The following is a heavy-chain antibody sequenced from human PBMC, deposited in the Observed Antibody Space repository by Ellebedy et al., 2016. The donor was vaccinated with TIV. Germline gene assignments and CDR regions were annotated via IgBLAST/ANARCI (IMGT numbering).Heavy chain of an antibody. CDR2: MHTSGSA. CDR3: ARDLRSVYVRQVDF. V-gene: IGHV4-4*07. D-gene: IGHD5/OR15-5a*01. Sequence: MPSETLSLTCTVSGGASSSYYCNWIRQSAGKGLEWIGRMHTSGSANYNAALRRRASMSVDTSKNKLSLNLTSVTAADTAVYYCARDLRSVYVRQVDFWGQGSLVTVSS. CDR1: GGASSSYY. J-gene: IGHJ4*02.